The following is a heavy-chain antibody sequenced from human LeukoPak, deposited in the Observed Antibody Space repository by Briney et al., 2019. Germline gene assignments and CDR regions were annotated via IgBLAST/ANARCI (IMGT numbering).Heavy chain of an antibody. J-gene: IGHJ4*02. V-gene: IGHV3-53*01. D-gene: IGHD1-26*01. CDR3: ARERGRGRDSPWFDY. CDR1: GFIVSGDL. CDR2: IYSDGST. Sequence: GGSLRLSCAASGFIVSGDLMSWVRQAPGKGLEWVSVIYSDGSTYYADSVKGRFTISRDNSKNTLDLQMTGLRAEDTAVYYCARERGRGRDSPWFDYWGQGTLVTVSS.